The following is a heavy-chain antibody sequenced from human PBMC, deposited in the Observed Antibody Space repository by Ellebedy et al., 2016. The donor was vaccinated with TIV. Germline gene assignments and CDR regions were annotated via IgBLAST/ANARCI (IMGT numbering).Heavy chain of an antibody. CDR3: ARRPPTRYFDH. Sequence: GGSLRLSCAASGFTFSSHSMSWVRQSPGKGLEWVSTVSSSGSGTYYADSVKGRFTISRDNSKNTLHLQMDSLRVEDTAIYFCARRPPTRYFDHWGQGALVIVSS. D-gene: IGHD4-11*01. V-gene: IGHV3-23*01. CDR2: VSSSGSGT. J-gene: IGHJ1*01. CDR1: GFTFSSHS.